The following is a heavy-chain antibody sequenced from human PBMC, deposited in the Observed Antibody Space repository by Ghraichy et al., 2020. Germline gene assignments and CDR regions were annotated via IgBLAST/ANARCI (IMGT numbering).Heavy chain of an antibody. J-gene: IGHJ3*02. CDR2: IFYNGNV. CDR1: GGSISSNDDY. V-gene: IGHV4-39*01. Sequence: SETLSLTCTVSGGSISSNDDYWGWIRQPPGKGLDWIGSIFYNGNVYYHPSVKRRVTISVYTSKNQSSLKLSSVAAADTAVYYCARHHWRGNDAFDIWGQGTLVAVYS. CDR3: ARHHWRGNDAFDI. D-gene: IGHD3-16*01.